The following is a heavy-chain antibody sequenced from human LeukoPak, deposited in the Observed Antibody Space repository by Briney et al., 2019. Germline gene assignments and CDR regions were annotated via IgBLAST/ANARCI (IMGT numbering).Heavy chain of an antibody. CDR1: GGSISSSSYS. J-gene: IGHJ4*02. CDR3: ARLRFDFWSGYTHPYFDY. CDR2: IYYSGTT. D-gene: IGHD3-3*01. V-gene: IGHV4-39*01. Sequence: SETLSLTCTVSGGSISSSSYSWGWIRQPPGKGLEWIGSIYYSGTTYYNPSLKSRVTISVDTSKIQFSLKLSSVAATDTAVYFCARLRFDFWSGYTHPYFDYWGQGTLVTVSS.